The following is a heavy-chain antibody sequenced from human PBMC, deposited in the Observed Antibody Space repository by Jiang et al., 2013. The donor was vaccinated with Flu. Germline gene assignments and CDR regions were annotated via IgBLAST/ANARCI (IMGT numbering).Heavy chain of an antibody. Sequence: LLKPSETLSLTCAVYGGSFSGYYWSWIRQPPGRGWSGLGKSIIVEAPTTTVPQESSHHIRRHVQEPVSLKLSSVTAADTAVYYCARHPRHYDINYYYYGMDVWGQGTTVTVSS. CDR1: GGSFSGYY. CDR3: ARHPRHYDINYYYYGMDV. J-gene: IGHJ6*02. D-gene: IGHD3-22*01. V-gene: IGHV4-34*01. CDR2: SIIVEAP.